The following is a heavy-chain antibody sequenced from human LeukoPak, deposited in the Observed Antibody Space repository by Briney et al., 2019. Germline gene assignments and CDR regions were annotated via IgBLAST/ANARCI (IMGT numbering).Heavy chain of an antibody. V-gene: IGHV4-59*08. J-gene: IGHJ3*02. Sequence: KSSETLSLTCTVSGGSISSYYWNWIRQPPGKGLEWIGYIYYSGSTNYNPSLKSRLTISVDTSKNQFSLKLSSVTAADTAVYYCARPYSSGWPPDAFDIWGQGTMVTVSS. CDR2: IYYSGST. D-gene: IGHD6-19*01. CDR3: ARPYSSGWPPDAFDI. CDR1: GGSISSYY.